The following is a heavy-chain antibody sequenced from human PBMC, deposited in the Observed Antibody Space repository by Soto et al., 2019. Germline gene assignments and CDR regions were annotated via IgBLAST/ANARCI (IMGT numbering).Heavy chain of an antibody. V-gene: IGHV4-59*01. J-gene: IGHJ5*02. CDR1: GDSISNNY. Sequence: PSETLSLTCTASGDSISNNYWNWIRQPPGKGLEWIGYIYYSGGTNYNPSLKSRVTISVDTSKNQFSMKLSSVSAADTAVYYCARSPGGWFDPWGQGTLVTVSS. CDR3: ARSPGGWFDP. CDR2: IYYSGGT.